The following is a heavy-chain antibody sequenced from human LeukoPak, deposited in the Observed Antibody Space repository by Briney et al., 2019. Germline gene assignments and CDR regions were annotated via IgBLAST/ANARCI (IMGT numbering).Heavy chain of an antibody. CDR3: ARDWDGAFDFNTFDI. D-gene: IGHD4/OR15-4a*01. Sequence: SETLSLTCTVSGASFSASGYFWGWLRQPPGQGLEWIGTLHYSGKTYYNPSLKSRVTISVDTSKNQFSLKLNSVTSADTAVYYCARDWDGAFDFNTFDIWGQGTMVTVSS. J-gene: IGHJ3*02. V-gene: IGHV4-39*07. CDR2: LHYSGKT. CDR1: GASFSASGYF.